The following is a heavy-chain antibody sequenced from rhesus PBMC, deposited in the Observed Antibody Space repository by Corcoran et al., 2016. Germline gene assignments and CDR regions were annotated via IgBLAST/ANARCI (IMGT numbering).Heavy chain of an antibody. CDR3: VRHREISCSGSGCYGVLDV. J-gene: IGHJ5-2*02. CDR1: GGASSISD. V-gene: IGHV4-169*01. CDR2: IYGSGSTT. D-gene: IGHD2-21*01. Sequence: QLQLQESGPGLVKPSETLSLTCAVSGGASSISDWSWARQAPGTGPEWIGFIYGSGSTTNYTPSLKSRVTLSVDTSKNQLSLKLSSVTAADTAVYYCVRHREISCSGSGCYGVLDVWGRGVLVTVSS.